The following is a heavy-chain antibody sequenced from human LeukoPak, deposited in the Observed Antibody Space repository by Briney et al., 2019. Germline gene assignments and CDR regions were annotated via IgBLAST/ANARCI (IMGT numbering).Heavy chain of an antibody. J-gene: IGHJ3*02. V-gene: IGHV1-69*04. CDR1: GGTFSSYA. D-gene: IGHD3-10*01. CDR2: IIPILGIA. CDR3: ARAGAAGADAFDI. Sequence: SVKVSCKASGGTFSSYAISWVRPAPGQGLEWMGRIIPILGIANYAQKFQGRVTITADKSTSTAYMELSSLRSEDTAVYYCARAGAAGADAFDIWGQGTMVTVSS.